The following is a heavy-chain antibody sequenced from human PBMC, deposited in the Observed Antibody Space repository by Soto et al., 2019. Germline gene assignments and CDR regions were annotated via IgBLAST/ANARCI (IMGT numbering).Heavy chain of an antibody. CDR2: ISWNSGSI. CDR3: AKDSGAVTGNYFDY. CDR1: GFTFDDYA. J-gene: IGHJ4*02. V-gene: IGHV3-9*01. Sequence: GGSLRLSCAASGFTFDDYAMHWVRQAPGKGLEWVSGISWNSGSIDYADSVKGRFTISRDNAKNSLYLQMNSLRAEDTALYYCAKDSGAVTGNYFDYWGQGTLVTVSS. D-gene: IGHD3-9*01.